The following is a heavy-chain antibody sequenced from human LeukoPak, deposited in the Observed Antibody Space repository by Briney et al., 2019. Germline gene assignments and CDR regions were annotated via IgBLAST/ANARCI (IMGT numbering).Heavy chain of an antibody. J-gene: IGHJ4*02. V-gene: IGHV5-51*01. CDR2: IYPDDSET. Sequence: GESLKISCKASGYRFFNYWIGWVRQMPGKGLEWMGVIYPDDSETRDSPSFQGHVTLSVDKSITTAYLQWRSLEASDTAMYYCARRGFGKNYFDVWGQGALVTVSS. D-gene: IGHD3-10*01. CDR3: ARRGFGKNYFDV. CDR1: GYRFFNYW.